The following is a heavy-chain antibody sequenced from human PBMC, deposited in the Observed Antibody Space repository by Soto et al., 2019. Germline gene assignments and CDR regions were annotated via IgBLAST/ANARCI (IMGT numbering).Heavy chain of an antibody. CDR3: ARDMKEEVLLILSSYFFY. D-gene: IGHD3-22*01. J-gene: IGHJ4*02. CDR1: GFTFNSYA. CDR2: ISYDGINE. V-gene: IGHV3-30-3*01. Sequence: ESGGGVVQPGRSLRLSCAASGFTFNSYAMHWVRQAPGKGLEWVAVISYDGINEYYADSVKGRFTISRDNSKNTLYLQMNRLRAEDTAVYYCARDMKEEVLLILSSYFFYWGQGTLVTVSS.